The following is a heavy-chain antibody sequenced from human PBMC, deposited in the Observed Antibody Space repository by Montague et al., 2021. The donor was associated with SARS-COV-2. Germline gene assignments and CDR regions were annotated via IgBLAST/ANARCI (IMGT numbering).Heavy chain of an antibody. J-gene: IGHJ6*02. CDR3: ARVRAVPAAMRIFSLGRSYCGMDF. CDR2: INHSGST. D-gene: IGHD2-2*01. CDR1: GGSFSGYY. V-gene: IGHV4-34*01. Sequence: SETLSLTCAVYGGSFSGYYWSWIRQPPGKGLEWIGEINHSGSTNYNPSLKSRVTISVDTSKNQFSLKLSSVTAADTAVYYCARVRAVPAAMRIFSLGRSYCGMDFWGQGTTVTASS.